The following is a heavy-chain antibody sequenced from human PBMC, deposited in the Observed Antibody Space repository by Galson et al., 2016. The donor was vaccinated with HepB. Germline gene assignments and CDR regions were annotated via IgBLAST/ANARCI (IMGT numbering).Heavy chain of an antibody. Sequence: SETLSLTCTVSGYSISSPYYWGWIRQPPGKGLEWIGSIYHTGSTYYNPSLKSRVTISVDTSKKQLSLKLTSVTAADSAVYYCARAAREERGFCSGGSCRFFDYWGQGTLVTVSS. CDR2: IYHTGST. D-gene: IGHD2-15*01. CDR3: ARAAREERGFCSGGSCRFFDY. J-gene: IGHJ4*02. V-gene: IGHV4-38-2*02. CDR1: GYSISSPYY.